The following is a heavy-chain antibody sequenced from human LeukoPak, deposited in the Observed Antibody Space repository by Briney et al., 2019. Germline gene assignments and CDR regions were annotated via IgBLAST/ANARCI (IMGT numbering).Heavy chain of an antibody. Sequence: GGSLRLSCAASGFTFDDYAMNWVRQAPGKGLEWVSLISGDGGRTFYADSVKGRFTISRDNSKNSLYLELNSMRTEDTALYYCAKDLASVYDAFNIWGQGTMVTVSS. V-gene: IGHV3-43*02. J-gene: IGHJ3*02. CDR2: ISGDGGRT. CDR1: GFTFDDYA. CDR3: AKDLASVYDAFNI.